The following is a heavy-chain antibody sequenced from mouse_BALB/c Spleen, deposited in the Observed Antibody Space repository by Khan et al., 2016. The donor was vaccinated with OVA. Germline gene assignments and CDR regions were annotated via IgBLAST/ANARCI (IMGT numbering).Heavy chain of an antibody. CDR1: GFSLTNYG. Sequence: VQLKDSGPGLVAPSQSLSITCTISGFSLTNYGVHWVRQPPGKGLEWLVVIWNDGNTAYNSALKSRLTISKDNSKSQVFLKMNSLQTDDTAMYFCARQPYYHYNIMDYWGQGTSVTVSS. CDR2: IWNDGNT. D-gene: IGHD2-10*01. V-gene: IGHV2-6-1*01. J-gene: IGHJ4*01. CDR3: ARQPYYHYNIMDY.